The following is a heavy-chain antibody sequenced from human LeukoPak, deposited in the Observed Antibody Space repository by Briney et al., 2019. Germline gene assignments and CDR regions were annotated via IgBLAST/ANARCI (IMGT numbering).Heavy chain of an antibody. D-gene: IGHD4-17*01. V-gene: IGHV3-48*01. Sequence: GGSLRLSCAASGFTFSSYSMNWVRQAPGKGLEWVSYISSSSSTIYYADSVKGRFTISRDNAKNTLYLQMNSLRAEDTAVYYCARGDNGDYVYSFFDYWGQGTLVTVSS. CDR2: ISSSSSTI. CDR1: GFTFSSYS. J-gene: IGHJ4*02. CDR3: ARGDNGDYVYSFFDY.